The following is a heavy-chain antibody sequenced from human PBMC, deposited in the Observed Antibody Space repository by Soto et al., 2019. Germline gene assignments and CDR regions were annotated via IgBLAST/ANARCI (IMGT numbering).Heavy chain of an antibody. CDR1: GFTFSSYS. CDR3: ASAGDSGSYSDYYYYGMDV. V-gene: IGHV3-48*02. CDR2: ISSSSSTI. J-gene: IGHJ6*02. Sequence: PGGSLRLSCAASGFTFSSYSMNWVRQAPGKGLEWVSYISSSSSTIYYADSVKGRFTISRDNAKNSLYLQMNSLRDEGTAVYYCASAGDSGSYSDYYYYGMDVWGQGTTVTVSS. D-gene: IGHD1-26*01.